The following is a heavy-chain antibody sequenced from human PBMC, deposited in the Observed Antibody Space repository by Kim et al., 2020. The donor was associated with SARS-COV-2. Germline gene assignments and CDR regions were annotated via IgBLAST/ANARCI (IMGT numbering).Heavy chain of an antibody. D-gene: IGHD2-15*01. V-gene: IGHV3-30*01. J-gene: IGHJ4*02. Sequence: SVKGRFTISRDNSKNTLYLQMNSLRAEDTAVYYCARANIVVVVAATLFDYWGQGTLVTVSS. CDR3: ARANIVVVVAATLFDY.